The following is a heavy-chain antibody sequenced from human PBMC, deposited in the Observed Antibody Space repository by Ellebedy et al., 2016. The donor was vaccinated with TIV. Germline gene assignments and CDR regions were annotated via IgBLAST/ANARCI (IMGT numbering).Heavy chain of an antibody. V-gene: IGHV4-4*07. J-gene: IGHJ3*02. CDR1: GGSVSTYF. D-gene: IGHD3-16*01. CDR2: IYGSGSP. Sequence: MPLETLSLTCNVSGGSVSTYFWSWIRQPAGKGLEWIGRIYGSGSPIYNPSLKNRVSMSVDTSKNQLSLKLSSVTAADTAVYYCARVMGAYSSEIWGQGTRVTVSS. CDR3: ARVMGAYSSEI.